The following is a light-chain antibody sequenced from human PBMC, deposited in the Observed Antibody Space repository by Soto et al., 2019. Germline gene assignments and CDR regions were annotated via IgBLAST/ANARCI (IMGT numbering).Light chain of an antibody. CDR2: DVD. CDR3: CSYAGSYPFV. CDR1: SSDVGGYNY. Sequence: QSALTQPRSVSGSPGQSVTISCTGTSSDVGGYNYVSWYQHHPGKAPKLMIYDVDKRPSGVPGRFSGSKSGNTASLTISGLQAEDEADYYCCSYAGSYPFVFGTVTKVTVL. J-gene: IGLJ1*01. V-gene: IGLV2-11*01.